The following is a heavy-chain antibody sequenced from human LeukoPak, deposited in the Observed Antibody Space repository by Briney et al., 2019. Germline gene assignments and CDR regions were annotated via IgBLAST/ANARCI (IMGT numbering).Heavy chain of an antibody. D-gene: IGHD3-22*01. Sequence: ASVKVSCKASGYTFTSYGISWVRQAPGQGLEWMGWISAYNGNTNYAQKLQGRVTMTTDTSTSTAYMELRSLRSDDTAVYYCARARNYYDSSGQDAFDIWGQGTMVTVSS. CDR3: ARARNYYDSSGQDAFDI. CDR2: ISAYNGNT. CDR1: GYTFTSYG. V-gene: IGHV1-18*01. J-gene: IGHJ3*02.